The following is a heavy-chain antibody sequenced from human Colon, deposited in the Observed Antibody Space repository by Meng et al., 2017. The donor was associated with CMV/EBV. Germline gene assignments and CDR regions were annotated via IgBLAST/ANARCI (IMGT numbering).Heavy chain of an antibody. V-gene: IGHV3-53*01. CDR3: AKNGAWFRLDS. CDR2: IYSGGST. J-gene: IGHJ4*02. D-gene: IGHD2-8*01. CDR1: GFTVSSNY. Sequence: GESLKISCAASGFTVSSNYMSWVRQAPGKGLEWVSVIYSGGSTYYADSVKGRFTISRDNSTNTLYLQMNSLRAEDTALYYCAKNGAWFRLDSWGQGTPVTVSS.